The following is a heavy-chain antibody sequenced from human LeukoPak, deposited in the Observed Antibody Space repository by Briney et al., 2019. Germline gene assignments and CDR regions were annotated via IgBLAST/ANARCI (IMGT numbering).Heavy chain of an antibody. J-gene: IGHJ6*02. D-gene: IGHD3-16*02. Sequence: GGSLRLSCAASGFTFSSYGMHWVRQAPGKGLEWVAVIWYDGSNRYYADSVKGRFTISRDNSKNTLYLQMDSLRAEDTALYYCAREEHDYVWGSYRYYYYYGIDVWGQGTTVTVSS. CDR1: GFTFSSYG. CDR2: IWYDGSNR. V-gene: IGHV3-33*01. CDR3: AREEHDYVWGSYRYYYYYGIDV.